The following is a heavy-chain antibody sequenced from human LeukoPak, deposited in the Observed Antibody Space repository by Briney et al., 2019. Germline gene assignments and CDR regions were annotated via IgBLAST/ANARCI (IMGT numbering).Heavy chain of an antibody. Sequence: RGSLRLSCAASGFTFSNAWMSWVRQAPGKGLEWVGRIKSKTDGGTTDYAAPVKGRFTISRDDSKNTLYLQMNSLKTEDTAVYYCTTDSYCSSTSCSSHAFDIWGQGTMVTVSS. V-gene: IGHV3-15*01. D-gene: IGHD2-2*01. CDR2: IKSKTDGGTT. J-gene: IGHJ3*02. CDR3: TTDSYCSSTSCSSHAFDI. CDR1: GFTFSNAW.